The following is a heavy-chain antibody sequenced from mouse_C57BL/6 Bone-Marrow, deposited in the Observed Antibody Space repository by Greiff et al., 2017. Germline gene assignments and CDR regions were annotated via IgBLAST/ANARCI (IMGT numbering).Heavy chain of an antibody. Sequence: VQLQQSVAELVRPGASVKLSCTASGFNIKNTYMHWVKQRPEQGLEWIGRIDPANGNTKYAPKFQGKATITEDTSTNTAYLQLSRLTSEDTAIYYCASDCYGSSRSDVWGTGTTVTVSS. D-gene: IGHD1-1*01. CDR3: ASDCYGSSRSDV. J-gene: IGHJ1*03. V-gene: IGHV14-3*01. CDR1: GFNIKNTY. CDR2: IDPANGNT.